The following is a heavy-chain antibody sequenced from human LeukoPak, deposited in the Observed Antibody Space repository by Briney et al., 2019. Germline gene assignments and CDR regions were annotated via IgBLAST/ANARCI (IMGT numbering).Heavy chain of an antibody. CDR3: ARDPIAAAGSNCYYYYGMDV. V-gene: IGHV3-30-3*01. CDR2: ISYDGSNK. J-gene: IGHJ6*02. Sequence: GGSLRLSCAASGFTFSSYAMHWVRQAPGKGLEWVAVISYDGSNKYYADSVKGRFTISRDNSKNTLYLQMNSLRAEDTAVYYCARDPIAAAGSNCYYYYGMDVWGQGTLVTVSS. CDR1: GFTFSSYA. D-gene: IGHD6-13*01.